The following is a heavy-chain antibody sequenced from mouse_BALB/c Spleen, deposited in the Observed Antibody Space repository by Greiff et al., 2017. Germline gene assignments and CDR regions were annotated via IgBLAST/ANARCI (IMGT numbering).Heavy chain of an antibody. Sequence: EVKVVESGGGLVKPGGSLKLSCAASGFTFSSYTMSWVRQTPEKRLGWVATISSGGSYTYYPDSVKGRFTISRDNAKNTLYLHMSSLKSEDTAMYYCTSEGNGNYGMDYWGQGTSVTVSS. D-gene: IGHD2-1*01. V-gene: IGHV5-6-4*01. CDR3: TSEGNGNYGMDY. CDR2: ISSGGSYT. CDR1: GFTFSSYT. J-gene: IGHJ4*01.